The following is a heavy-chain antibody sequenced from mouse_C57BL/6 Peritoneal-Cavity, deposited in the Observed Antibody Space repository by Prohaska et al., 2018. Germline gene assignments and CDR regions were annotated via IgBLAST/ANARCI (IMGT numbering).Heavy chain of an antibody. D-gene: IGHD1-1*01. J-gene: IGHJ4*01. CDR3: ARDGATVVAKRDYAMEY. CDR2: T. Sequence: TEYNEKFKGKATLTSDTSSSTAYMQLSSLTSEDSAIYFCARDGATVVAKRDYAMEYWCQGTSVTVS. V-gene: IGHV1-58*01.